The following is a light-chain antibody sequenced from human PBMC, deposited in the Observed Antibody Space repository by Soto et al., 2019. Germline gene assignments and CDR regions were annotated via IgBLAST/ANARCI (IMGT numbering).Light chain of an antibody. Sequence: ILMTQSPVTLSVSPGDSATLSCRASQSICSNLAWYQQKPGQAPRLLIYAASTRVTGLPGRFSGRGSGTEFTLTISGLQSEDFAIYYCQHYTNWPPITFGQGTRLEIK. CDR1: QSICSN. CDR2: AAS. CDR3: QHYTNWPPIT. V-gene: IGKV3-15*01. J-gene: IGKJ5*01.